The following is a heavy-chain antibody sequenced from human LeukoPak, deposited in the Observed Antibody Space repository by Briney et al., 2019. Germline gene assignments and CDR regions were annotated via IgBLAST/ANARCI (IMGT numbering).Heavy chain of an antibody. J-gene: IGHJ6*04. Sequence: ASVKVSCKASGGTFSSYAISWVRQAPGQGLEWMGGIIPIFGTANYAQKFQGRVTITADKSTSTAYMELSSLRSEDTGVYYCARMIVVVVAATQSVYYYGMDVWGKGTTVTVSS. CDR1: GGTFSSYA. V-gene: IGHV1-69*06. CDR3: ARMIVVVVAATQSVYYYGMDV. CDR2: IIPIFGTA. D-gene: IGHD2-15*01.